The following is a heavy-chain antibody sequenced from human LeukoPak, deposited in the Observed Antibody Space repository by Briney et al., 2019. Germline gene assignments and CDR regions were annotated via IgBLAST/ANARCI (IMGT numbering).Heavy chain of an antibody. CDR3: ARGSYASGSYTFDY. CDR2: IKKDGSEK. CDR1: GFTFSDYY. Sequence: PGGSLRLSCAASGFTFSDYYMSWIRQAPGKGLEWVANIKKDGSEKYYVDSVKGRLTISRDNAKNSLYLQMNSLRAEDTAVYYCARGSYASGSYTFDYWGQGTLVTVSS. V-gene: IGHV3-7*01. J-gene: IGHJ4*02. D-gene: IGHD3-10*01.